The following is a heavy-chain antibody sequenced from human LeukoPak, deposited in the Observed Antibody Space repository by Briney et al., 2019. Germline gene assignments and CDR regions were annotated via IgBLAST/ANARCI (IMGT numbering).Heavy chain of an antibody. CDR2: VSSDGTT. J-gene: IGHJ4*02. CDR3: ARLDCLVEGCYNH. Sequence: SETLSLTCSVSGDSVTSSYWNWIRQPPGKGLEWIGYVSSDGTTNYTPSLRSRLIMSVDTAKNDISLILTSVTPADTAIYYCARLDCLVEGCYNHWGRGTLVTVSS. CDR1: GDSVTSSY. V-gene: IGHV4-59*08. D-gene: IGHD2-15*01.